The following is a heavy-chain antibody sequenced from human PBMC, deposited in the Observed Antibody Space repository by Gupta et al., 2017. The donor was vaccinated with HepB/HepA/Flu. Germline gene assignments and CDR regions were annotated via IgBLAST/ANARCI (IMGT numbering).Heavy chain of an antibody. CDR3: AKEGVVAARPKYYFDY. Sequence: EVQLLDSGGGLVQPGESLRISCVASGFTFSTYTMTWVRQSPGKGLEWVSGISGSGEYAYYADSVKGRFTISRDNSKNTLYLQMNGLRGEDTAVYYCAKEGVVAARPKYYFDYWGQGTLVSVSS. D-gene: IGHD6-6*01. V-gene: IGHV3-23*01. CDR1: GFTFSTYT. CDR2: ISGSGEYA. J-gene: IGHJ4*02.